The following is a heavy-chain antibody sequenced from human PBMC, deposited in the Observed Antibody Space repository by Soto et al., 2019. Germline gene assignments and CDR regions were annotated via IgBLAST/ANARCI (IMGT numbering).Heavy chain of an antibody. CDR2: IYYSGST. CDR3: ATDSSGWLYYYYGMDV. J-gene: IGHJ6*02. CDR1: GGSISSSSYY. V-gene: IGHV4-39*01. Sequence: PSETLSLTCTVSGGSISSSSYYWGWIRQPPGKGLEWIGSIYYSGSTYYNPSLKSRVTISVDTSKNQFSLKLSSVTAADTAVYYCATDSSGWLYYYYGMDVWGQGTTVT. D-gene: IGHD6-19*01.